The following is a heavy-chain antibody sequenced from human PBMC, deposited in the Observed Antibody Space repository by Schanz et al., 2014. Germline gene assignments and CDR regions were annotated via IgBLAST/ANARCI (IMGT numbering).Heavy chain of an antibody. V-gene: IGHV1-46*03. J-gene: IGHJ4*02. Sequence: QVQLVQSGAEVKKPGASVKVSCKTSGYTFSDYGITWVRQAPGQGLEWMGIINPSGGSTRYGQKCQGRITVTTDTSTSTVYLELSSLRADDTAVYDCGRGFSRSDIDFWGQGTLITVSS. CDR1: GYTFSDYG. CDR2: INPSGGST. CDR3: GRGFSRSDIDF. D-gene: IGHD2-15*01.